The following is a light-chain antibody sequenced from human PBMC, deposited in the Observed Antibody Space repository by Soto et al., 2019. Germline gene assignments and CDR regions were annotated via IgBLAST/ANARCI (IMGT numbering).Light chain of an antibody. V-gene: IGKV3-15*01. CDR3: QQYNNWLSIT. CDR1: QSVSSN. CDR2: GAS. J-gene: IGKJ5*01. Sequence: EIVMTQSPATLSVSPGERATLSCRASQSVSSNLAWYQQKPGQAPRLLIYGASTRATGIPARFSGSGSGTEFTLTISSLLSEDFAVYYCQQYNNWLSITFGQGTRLEIK.